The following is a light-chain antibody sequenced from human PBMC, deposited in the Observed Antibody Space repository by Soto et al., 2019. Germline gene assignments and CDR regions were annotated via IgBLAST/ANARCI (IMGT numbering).Light chain of an antibody. CDR1: QGGDNIR. V-gene: IGKV3-20*01. CDR3: QQYGWSTGT. CDR2: GAS. J-gene: IGKJ2*01. Sequence: TVLTQSPATLSLSPGESATLSCRASQGGDNIRLAWYQKKPGQAPRLLIYGASYRAPGIPDRFSGRGSGTDFTLTISRLEPEDFAVYYCQQYGWSTGTFGQGTKLEVK.